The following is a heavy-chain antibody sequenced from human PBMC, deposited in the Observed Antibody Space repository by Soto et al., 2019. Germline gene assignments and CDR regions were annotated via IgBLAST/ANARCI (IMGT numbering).Heavy chain of an antibody. CDR1: GFTFSSYA. CDR3: ARAMGGLYYYYYGMDV. V-gene: IGHV3-30-3*01. J-gene: IGHJ6*01. D-gene: IGHD1-26*01. Sequence: VQLVESGGGVVQPGRSLRLSCAASGFTFSSYAMHWVRQAPGKGLEWVAVISYDGSNKYYADSVKGRFTISRDNSKNTLYLQMNSLRAEDTAVYYCARAMGGLYYYYYGMDVW. CDR2: ISYDGSNK.